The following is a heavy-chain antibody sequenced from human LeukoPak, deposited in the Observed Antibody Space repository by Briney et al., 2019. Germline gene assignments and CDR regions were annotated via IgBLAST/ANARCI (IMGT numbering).Heavy chain of an antibody. V-gene: IGHV4-34*01. CDR1: GGSFSDYY. CDR3: ARRGFRRGILATRPGIDY. Sequence: KPSETLSLTCAVYGGSFSDYYWSWIRQSPGKGLEWIGEINHSGSTNYNPSLKSRLTISVDTSKNQFSLRLNSVTAADTAVYYCARRGFRRGILATRPGIDYWGQGTLVTVSS. J-gene: IGHJ4*02. D-gene: IGHD6-6*01. CDR2: INHSGST.